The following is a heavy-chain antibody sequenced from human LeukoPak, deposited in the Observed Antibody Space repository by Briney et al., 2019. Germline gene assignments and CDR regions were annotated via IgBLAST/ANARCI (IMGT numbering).Heavy chain of an antibody. CDR3: ARAPNGGLPGGY. CDR2: INPSGGST. J-gene: IGHJ4*02. V-gene: IGHV1-46*01. D-gene: IGHD7-27*01. Sequence: ASVNVSCKASGYTFTSYYMHWVRQAPGQGLEWMGIINPSGGSTTHAQKFQGRVTMTRDTSTSTVYMELSSLKSEDTAVYYCARAPNGGLPGGYWGQGTLVTVST. CDR1: GYTFTSYY.